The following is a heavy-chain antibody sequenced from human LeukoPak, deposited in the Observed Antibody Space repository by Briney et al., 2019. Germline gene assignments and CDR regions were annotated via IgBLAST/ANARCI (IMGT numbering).Heavy chain of an antibody. Sequence: ASVKVSCKASGYTFTSYDFSWVRQAPGQGLEWMGWISAYNGNTNFAQKVQGRVTVTTDTSTSTAHMELRSLRSDDTAVYYCARWSSGYSFDYWGQGTLVTVSS. CDR3: ARWSSGYSFDY. J-gene: IGHJ4*02. CDR1: GYTFTSYD. V-gene: IGHV1-18*01. CDR2: ISAYNGNT. D-gene: IGHD3-22*01.